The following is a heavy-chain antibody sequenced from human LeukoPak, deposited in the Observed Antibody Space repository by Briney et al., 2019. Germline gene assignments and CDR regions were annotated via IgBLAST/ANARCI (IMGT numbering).Heavy chain of an antibody. CDR3: ARDVLSSGWAYYYYYGMDV. D-gene: IGHD6-19*01. Sequence: GGSLRLSCAASGFTFSSYAMHWVRQAPGKGLEWVAVISYDGSNKYYADSVKGRFTISRDNSKNTLYLQMSSLRAEDTAVYYCARDVLSSGWAYYYYYGMDVWGQGTTVTVSS. CDR1: GFTFSSYA. CDR2: ISYDGSNK. J-gene: IGHJ6*02. V-gene: IGHV3-30-3*01.